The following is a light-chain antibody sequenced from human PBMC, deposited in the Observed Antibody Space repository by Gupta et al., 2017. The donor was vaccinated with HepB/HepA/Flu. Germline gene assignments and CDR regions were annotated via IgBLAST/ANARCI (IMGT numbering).Light chain of an antibody. CDR3: QQYGSSPCS. CDR2: GAS. Sequence: VLTQSPGTLSLSPGERATLSCRASQSVSSSYLAWYQQKPGQAPRLLIYGASSRATGIPDRFSGSGSGTDFTLTISRLEPEDFAVYYCQQYGSSPCSFGQGTKLEIK. CDR1: QSVSSSY. J-gene: IGKJ2*04. V-gene: IGKV3-20*01.